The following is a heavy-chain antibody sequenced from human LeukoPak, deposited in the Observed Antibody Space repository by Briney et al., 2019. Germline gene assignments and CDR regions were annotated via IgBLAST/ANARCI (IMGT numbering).Heavy chain of an antibody. V-gene: IGHV1-69*08. J-gene: IGHJ5*02. CDR1: GGTFLSHI. CDR2: ITPVIETA. Sequence: WASVKVSCTTSGGTFLSHIFSWVRQAPGHGLEWIGKITPVIETAKYAQTFQGRVSIYTDKDTTTVYMDLSGLRPDDTADYYCARVNLRGSNYNWFDPWGQGTRVIVSS. CDR3: ARVNLRGSNYNWFDP. D-gene: IGHD3-10*01.